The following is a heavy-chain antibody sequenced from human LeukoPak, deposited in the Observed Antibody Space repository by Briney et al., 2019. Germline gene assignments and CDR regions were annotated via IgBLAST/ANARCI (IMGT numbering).Heavy chain of an antibody. D-gene: IGHD3-10*01. CDR3: ARGRGYGSGSYVVGY. Sequence: PSETLSLTCGVSGGSISNTNWWTWVRQPPGKELEWIGEVNLQGSTNYNPSLKSRVAISVDKSENHISLKLTSVTAADTAVYYCARGRGYGSGSYVVGYWGQGTLVTVSS. J-gene: IGHJ4*02. CDR2: VNLQGST. V-gene: IGHV4-4*02. CDR1: GGSISNTNW.